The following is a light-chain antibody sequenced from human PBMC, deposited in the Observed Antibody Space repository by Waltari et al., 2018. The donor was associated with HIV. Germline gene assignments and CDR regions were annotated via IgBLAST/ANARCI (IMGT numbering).Light chain of an antibody. CDR3: SSYAGSSNVV. CDR2: EVS. J-gene: IGLJ2*01. CDR1: SRDVGGYTY. V-gene: IGLV2-8*01. Sequence: QSALTQPPSASGSPGQSVTISCTGTSRDVGGYTYVSWYQQHPGKAPKLMIYEVSKRPSGVPDRFSGAKSGNTASRTVSGLQAEDEADYYCSSYAGSSNVVFGGGTKLTVL.